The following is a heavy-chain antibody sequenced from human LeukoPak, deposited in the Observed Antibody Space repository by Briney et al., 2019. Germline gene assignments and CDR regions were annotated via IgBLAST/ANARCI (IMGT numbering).Heavy chain of an antibody. D-gene: IGHD1-26*01. Sequence: GGSLRLSCAASGFSFSSYSMNWVRQAPGKGREWVSFIIGSGDVIYYADSVKGRFTISRDNAKNSPYLQMNSLRDEDTAVYYCARVRGATLSHHYFDYWGQGALVTVSS. V-gene: IGHV3-48*02. CDR2: IIGSGDVI. CDR1: GFSFSSYS. CDR3: ARVRGATLSHHYFDY. J-gene: IGHJ4*02.